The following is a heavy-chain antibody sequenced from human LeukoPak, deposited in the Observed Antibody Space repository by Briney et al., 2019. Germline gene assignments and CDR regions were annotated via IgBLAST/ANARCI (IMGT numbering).Heavy chain of an antibody. CDR3: VKSSGYSGYDHGDS. CDR1: GFTFSNYG. V-gene: IGHV3-30*19. D-gene: IGHD5-12*01. Sequence: GGSLRLSCATSGFTFSNYGMHWIRQAPGKGLEWVAVISYDGSNKYYADSVKGRFTISRDNSKNTLYLQMNSLRAEDTAVYYCVKSSGYSGYDHGDSWGQGTMVTVSS. J-gene: IGHJ5*02. CDR2: ISYDGSNK.